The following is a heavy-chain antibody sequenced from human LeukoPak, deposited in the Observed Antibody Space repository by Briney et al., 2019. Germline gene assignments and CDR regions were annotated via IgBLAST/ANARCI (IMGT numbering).Heavy chain of an antibody. CDR3: ARDEGGKIY. CDR1: GGSISSSSYY. J-gene: IGHJ4*02. D-gene: IGHD4-23*01. Sequence: KPSETLSLTCTVSGGSISSSSYYWGWIRQPPGKGLEWIGSIYYSGSTYYNPSLKSRVTISVDTSKNQFSLKLSSATAADTAVYYCARDEGGKIYWGQGTPVTVSS. V-gene: IGHV4-39*07. CDR2: IYYSGST.